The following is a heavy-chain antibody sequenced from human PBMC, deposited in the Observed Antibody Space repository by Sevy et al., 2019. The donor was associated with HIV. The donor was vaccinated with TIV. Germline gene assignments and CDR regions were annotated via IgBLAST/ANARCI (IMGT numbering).Heavy chain of an antibody. CDR1: GFTFSSYG. V-gene: IGHV3-30*03. D-gene: IGHD2-21*01. CDR2: ISHDGNHK. CDR3: AVQGIAAFDY. Sequence: GGSLRLSCAASGFTFSSYGMQWVRQAPGKGLEWVTVISHDGNHKYFADSVKGRFSIFRDNSKNTLYLQMNSLRSEDTAVYYCAVQGIAAFDYWGQGPLVTVSS. J-gene: IGHJ4*02.